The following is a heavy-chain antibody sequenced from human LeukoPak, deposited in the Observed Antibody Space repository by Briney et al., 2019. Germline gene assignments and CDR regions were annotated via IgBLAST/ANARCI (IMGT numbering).Heavy chain of an antibody. CDR3: AIEESDSSGYYYVEVEY. V-gene: IGHV3-23*01. CDR1: GFTFSSYA. CDR2: ISGSGGRT. Sequence: GSPRLSSAASGFTFSSYAMNWGGQAPGKGLEWVSAISGSGGRTYYADSVKGRFTISRDNSKNTLYLQMNSLRAEDTTVHYCAIEESDSSGYYYVEVEYWGEGTLVTVSS. D-gene: IGHD3-22*01. J-gene: IGHJ4*02.